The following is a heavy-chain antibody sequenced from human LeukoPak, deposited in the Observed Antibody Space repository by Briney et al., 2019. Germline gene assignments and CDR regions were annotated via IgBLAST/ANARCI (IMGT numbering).Heavy chain of an antibody. Sequence: PSETLSLTCTVSGGSISSGGHYWSWIRQPPGKGLEWIGYIHHSGSTYYNPSLKSRVTISVDRSKNQFSLNLSSVTDADTAVYCCARAEVTTGNYYFDYWGQGVLVTVSS. D-gene: IGHD4-17*01. J-gene: IGHJ4*02. CDR3: ARAEVTTGNYYFDY. V-gene: IGHV4-30-2*01. CDR1: GGSISSGGHY. CDR2: IHHSGST.